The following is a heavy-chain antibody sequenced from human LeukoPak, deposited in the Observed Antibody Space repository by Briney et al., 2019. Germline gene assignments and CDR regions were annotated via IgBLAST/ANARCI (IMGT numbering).Heavy chain of an antibody. CDR3: AKDGLYCTGGSCYNLLNS. Sequence: GGSLRLSCAASGFFFSNSGMHWVRQAPGKRLEWVAILPYDGNNEYYADSVKGRLTASRDNSESTLYLQMNSLRSEDAAVYYCAKDGLYCTGGSCYNLLNSWGQGTLVIVSS. V-gene: IGHV3-30*18. CDR2: LPYDGNNE. D-gene: IGHD2-15*01. CDR1: GFFFSNSG. J-gene: IGHJ4*02.